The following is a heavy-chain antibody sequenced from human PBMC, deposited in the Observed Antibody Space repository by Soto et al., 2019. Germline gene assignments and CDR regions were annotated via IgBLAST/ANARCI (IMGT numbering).Heavy chain of an antibody. CDR1: GFSLSTSGVG. CDR3: AHSXLYXXXLTGXXXXXYYXXMXX. CDR2: IYWDDDK. J-gene: IGHJ6*02. D-gene: IGHD3-9*01. V-gene: IGHV2-5*02. Sequence: SGPTLVNPTQTLTLTCTFSGFSLSTSGVGVGWIRQPPGKALEWLALIYWDDDKRYSPSLKSRLTITKDTSKNQEVLTINNMDPVDTASYYCAHSXLYXXXLTGXXXXXYYXXMXXWGQGT.